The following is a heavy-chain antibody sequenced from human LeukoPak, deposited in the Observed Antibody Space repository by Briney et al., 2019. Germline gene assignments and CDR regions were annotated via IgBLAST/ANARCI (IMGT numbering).Heavy chain of an antibody. D-gene: IGHD3-10*01. CDR1: GASISSSY. CDR3: ARLQSYGSGRSYYMDV. V-gene: IGHV4-4*09. Sequence: SETLSLTCTVSGASISSSYWSWIRQPPGEGLEWIGYIYTSGNTNYNPSLQSRVTMSVDTSKNQFSLNLTSVTAADTAVYYCARLQSYGSGRSYYMDVWANGATVTISS. J-gene: IGHJ6*03. CDR2: IYTSGNT.